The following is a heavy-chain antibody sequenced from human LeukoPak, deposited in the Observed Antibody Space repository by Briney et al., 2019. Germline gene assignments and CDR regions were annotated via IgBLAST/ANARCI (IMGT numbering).Heavy chain of an antibody. CDR2: FSGSGIST. Sequence: GGSLRLSCAASGFTFSSYAMSWVRQAPGKGLEWVSTFSGSGISTYYPASVKGRFTISRDNSKNMVYLQMNSLRAEDTAIYYCARHCGDVCYSDFDYWGRGTLVTVSS. CDR1: GFTFSSYA. J-gene: IGHJ4*02. V-gene: IGHV3-23*01. CDR3: ARHCGDVCYSDFDY. D-gene: IGHD2-21*02.